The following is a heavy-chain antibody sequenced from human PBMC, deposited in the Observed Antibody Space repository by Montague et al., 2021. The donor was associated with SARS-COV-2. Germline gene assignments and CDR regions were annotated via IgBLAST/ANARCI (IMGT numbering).Heavy chain of an antibody. V-gene: IGHV4-59*01. CDR3: EREDRWNWFDP. CDR1: GGSINNSY. D-gene: IGHD5-24*01. Sequence: SETLSLTCTVSGGSINNSYWSWIRQPPGKGLEWIGYIYYRGSTNNNSSLKTRVTISVDTSKNQFSLKLSSVTAADTAVYYCEREDRWNWFDPWGQGTLVTVSS. CDR2: IYYRGST. J-gene: IGHJ5*02.